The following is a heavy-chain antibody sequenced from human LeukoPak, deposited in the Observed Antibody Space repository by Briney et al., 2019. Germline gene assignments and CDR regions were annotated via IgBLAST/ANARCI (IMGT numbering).Heavy chain of an antibody. V-gene: IGHV4-59*08. CDR3: ARSPNGGNSDY. CDR2: IYYSGST. D-gene: IGHD4-23*01. CDR1: GGSISSYY. J-gene: IGHJ4*02. Sequence: SETLSLTCTVSGGSISSYYWSWIRQPPGKGLEWIGYIYYSGSTDYNPSLKSRVTISVDTSKNQFSLKLSSVTAADTAVYYCARSPNGGNSDYWGQGTLVTVSS.